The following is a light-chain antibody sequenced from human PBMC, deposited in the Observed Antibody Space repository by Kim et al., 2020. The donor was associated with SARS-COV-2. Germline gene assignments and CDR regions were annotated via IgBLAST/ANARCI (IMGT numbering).Light chain of an antibody. Sequence: AMGMTVRITCQGDSLRSDYATWYQQKPGQAPIVVIYGKNNRPSGIPDRFAGTSSGNTASLTITGTQAGDEADYYCNSRDSNDNVVFGGGTQLTVL. J-gene: IGLJ2*01. CDR2: GKN. V-gene: IGLV3-19*01. CDR3: NSRDSNDNVV. CDR1: SLRSDY.